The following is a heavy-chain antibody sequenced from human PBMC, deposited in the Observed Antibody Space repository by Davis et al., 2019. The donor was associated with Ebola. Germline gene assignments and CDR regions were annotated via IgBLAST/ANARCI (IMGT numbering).Heavy chain of an antibody. CDR2: IYYSGST. J-gene: IGHJ6*03. CDR1: GGSISSGDYY. Sequence: SETLSLTCTVSGGSISSGDYYWSWIRQPPGKGLEWIGYIYYSGSTYYNPSLKSRVTISVDTSKNQFSLKLSSVTAADTAVYYCASQSDSSTHPDDYYYYYMDVWGKGTTVTVSS. D-gene: IGHD6-13*01. CDR3: ASQSDSSTHPDDYYYYYMDV. V-gene: IGHV4-30-4*01.